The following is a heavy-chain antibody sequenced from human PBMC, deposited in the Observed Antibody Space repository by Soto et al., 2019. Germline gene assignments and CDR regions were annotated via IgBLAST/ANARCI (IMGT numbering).Heavy chain of an antibody. V-gene: IGHV4-34*12. CDR3: ARTIIAAAGNERYFQH. D-gene: IGHD6-13*01. CDR1: GGSLSGYY. J-gene: IGHJ1*01. Sequence: SETLSLTCAVYGGSLSGYYWSWIRQPPGKGLEWIGEMFHGGSTNYSPSLKSRVTISVDTSKNQFSLKLSSVTAADTAVYYCARTIIAAAGNERYFQHWGQGTLVTVS. CDR2: MFHGGST.